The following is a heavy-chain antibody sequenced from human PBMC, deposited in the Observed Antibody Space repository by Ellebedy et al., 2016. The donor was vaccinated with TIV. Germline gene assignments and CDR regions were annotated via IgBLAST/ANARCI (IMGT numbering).Heavy chain of an antibody. CDR3: ARAGDGFDI. V-gene: IGHV1-46*01. CDR2: INPSGGST. CDR1: GYTFTNYF. Sequence: ASVKVSCKASGYTFTNYFMHWVRQAPGQGLEWMGIINPSGGSTSHPQKFQGRVTMARDTSTSTVYMELNSLRSEDTAVYYCARAGDGFDIWGQGTMVTVSS. J-gene: IGHJ3*02.